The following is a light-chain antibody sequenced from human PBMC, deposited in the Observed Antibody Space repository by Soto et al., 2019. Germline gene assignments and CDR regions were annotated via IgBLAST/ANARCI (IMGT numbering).Light chain of an antibody. CDR3: QQTYSTPYT. CDR1: QFINRY. J-gene: IGKJ2*01. CDR2: AAS. V-gene: IGKV1-39*01. Sequence: DIQMTQSPSSLSASVGDRVTITCRASQFINRYLNWYQQNPGKPPQFLCYAASDLQSGVPSRFSGSGSGTDFTLTISSLHPEDFASYSCQQTYSTPYTFGQGTRLEIK.